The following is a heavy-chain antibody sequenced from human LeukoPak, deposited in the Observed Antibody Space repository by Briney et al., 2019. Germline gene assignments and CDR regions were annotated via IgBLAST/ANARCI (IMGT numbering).Heavy chain of an antibody. CDR2: INPYSGGT. D-gene: IGHD2-15*01. CDR3: ARVGIQYCSGGSCYRTAFDY. CDR1: GYTFTAYY. V-gene: IGHV1-2*02. Sequence: ASVKPSRTASGYTFTAYYMHRVRQAPRQGLEGWGWINPYSGGTNYAQKFQGRVTMTRDTSISTAYMELSRLRSDDTAVYYCARVGIQYCSGGSCYRTAFDYWGQGTLVTVSS. J-gene: IGHJ4*02.